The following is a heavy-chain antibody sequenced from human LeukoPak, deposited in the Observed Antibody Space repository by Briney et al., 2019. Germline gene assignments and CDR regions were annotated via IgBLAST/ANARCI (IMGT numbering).Heavy chain of an antibody. J-gene: IGHJ4*02. CDR2: INHSGST. D-gene: IGHD3-22*01. Sequence: SEALSLTCAVYGGSFSGYYWSWVRQPPGKGLEVIGEINHSGSTNYNPSLKSRVTISVDTSKNQFSLKLSSVTAADTAVYYCARGDWYDSSGYYIDYWGQGTLVTVSS. CDR1: GGSFSGYY. CDR3: ARGDWYDSSGYYIDY. V-gene: IGHV4-34*01.